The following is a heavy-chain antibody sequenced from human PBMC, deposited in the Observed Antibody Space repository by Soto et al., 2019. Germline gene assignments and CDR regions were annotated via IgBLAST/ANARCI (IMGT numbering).Heavy chain of an antibody. CDR1: GGTFSSYA. D-gene: IGHD2-2*01. CDR3: ARSQGSSTSLEIYYYYYYGMDG. CDR2: IIPISGTA. V-gene: IGHV1-69*01. Sequence: QVQLVQSGAEVKKPGSSVKVSCKASGGTFSSYAISWVRQAPGQGLEWMGGIIPISGTANYAQKFQGRVTITADESTSTAYMELSSLRSDDTAVYYCARSQGSSTSLEIYYYYYYGMDGWGQGTTVTVSS. J-gene: IGHJ6*02.